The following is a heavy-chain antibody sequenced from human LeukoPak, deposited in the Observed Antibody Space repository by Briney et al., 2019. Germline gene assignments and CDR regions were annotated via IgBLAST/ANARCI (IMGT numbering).Heavy chain of an antibody. CDR2: INHSGST. CDR1: GGSFSGYY. CDR3: ARGPIVVVPAAMVYYYYGMDV. Sequence: SETLSLTCAVYGGSFSGYYWSWICQPPGKGLEWIGEINHSGSTNYNPSLKSRVTISVDTSKNQFSLKLSSVTAADTAVYYCARGPIVVVPAAMVYYYYGMDVWGQGTTVTVSS. V-gene: IGHV4-34*01. J-gene: IGHJ6*02. D-gene: IGHD2-2*01.